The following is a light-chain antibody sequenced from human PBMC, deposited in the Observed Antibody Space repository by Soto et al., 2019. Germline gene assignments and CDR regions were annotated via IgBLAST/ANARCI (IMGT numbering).Light chain of an antibody. CDR1: QGINDY. CDR3: QQFNTYPLT. CDR2: AAS. Sequence: DLQLTQSPSFLSASVGDRVTITCRASQGINDYLAWYQQNPGKAPKLLIYAASTLQSEVPSRFSGSASGTEFTLPISSLQPEDFATYYCQQFNTYPLTFGGGTKVEVK. J-gene: IGKJ4*01. V-gene: IGKV1-9*01.